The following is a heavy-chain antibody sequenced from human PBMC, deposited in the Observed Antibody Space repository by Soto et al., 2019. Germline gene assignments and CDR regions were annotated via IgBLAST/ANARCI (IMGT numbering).Heavy chain of an antibody. V-gene: IGHV4-39*01. CDR3: ARLEGLATISYYFDF. CDR2: IYYRGNA. CDR1: DDSINSDKYY. Sequence: QLQLQESGPGLVKPSETLSLTCSVSDDSINSDKYYWGWIRQPPGKGLEWIGSIYYRGNAYYNPSLQTRVTISLYKSKSQFSLKLNSVTAADSAVDFCARLEGLATISYYFDFWGPGALVTVSS. J-gene: IGHJ4*02. D-gene: IGHD5-12*01.